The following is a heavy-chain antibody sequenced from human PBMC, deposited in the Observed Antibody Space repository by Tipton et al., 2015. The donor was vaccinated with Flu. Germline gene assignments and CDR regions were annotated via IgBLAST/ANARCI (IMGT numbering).Heavy chain of an antibody. CDR2: IVRTGINT. D-gene: IGHD6-25*01. V-gene: IGHV3-23*01. CDR1: GITFSSYA. J-gene: IGHJ4*02. Sequence: SLRLSCTASGITFSSYAMSWVRQAPGKGLEWVSSIVRTGINTYYADSVKGRFTISRDNSKKTLYLQMNSLRVEDTATYYCAKEVFRAAAGTRGGGDWGQGTQVTVSS. CDR3: AKEVFRAAAGTRGGGD.